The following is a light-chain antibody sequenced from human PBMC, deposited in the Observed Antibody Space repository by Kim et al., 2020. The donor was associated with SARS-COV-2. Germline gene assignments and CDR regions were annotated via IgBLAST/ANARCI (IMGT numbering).Light chain of an antibody. J-gene: IGKJ4*01. CDR2: DAS. Sequence: VSPGERATRTCRASQSISSKLAWYQQKLGQAPRLLIYDASTRATGIPARFSGSGSETEFTLTISSLQSEDFAVYYCQQYYDWPLTFGGGTKVDIK. V-gene: IGKV3-15*01. CDR1: QSISSK. CDR3: QQYYDWPLT.